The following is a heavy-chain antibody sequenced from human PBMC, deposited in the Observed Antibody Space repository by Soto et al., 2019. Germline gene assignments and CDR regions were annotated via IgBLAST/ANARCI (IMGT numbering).Heavy chain of an antibody. D-gene: IGHD2-15*01. CDR2: ISAYNGNT. V-gene: IGHV1-18*01. CDR1: GYTFTSYG. Sequence: ASVKVSCKASGYTFTSYGISWVRQAPGQGLEWMGWISAYNGNTNYAQKLQGRVTITADKSTSTAYMELSSLRSEDTAVYYCAAARSCSGGSCYSNYYFYMDVWGKGTTVTVSS. CDR3: AAARSCSGGSCYSNYYFYMDV. J-gene: IGHJ6*03.